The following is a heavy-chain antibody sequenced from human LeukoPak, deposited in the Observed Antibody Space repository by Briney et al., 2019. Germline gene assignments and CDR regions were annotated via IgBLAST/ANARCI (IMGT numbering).Heavy chain of an antibody. CDR1: GFTFSSYA. CDR3: AREGVVAYSDTLTYYYYYMDV. J-gene: IGHJ6*03. CDR2: ISSGSSYI. D-gene: IGHD4-11*01. Sequence: GGSLRLSCAASGFTFSSYAMSWVRQAPGKGLEWVSSISSGSSYIYYADSVKGRFTISRDNAKNSLYLQMNSLRAEDTAVYYCAREGVVAYSDTLTYYYYYMDVWGKGTTVTISS. V-gene: IGHV3-21*01.